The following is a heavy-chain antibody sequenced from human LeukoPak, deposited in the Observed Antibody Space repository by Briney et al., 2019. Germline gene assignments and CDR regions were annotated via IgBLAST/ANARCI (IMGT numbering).Heavy chain of an antibody. Sequence: PGGSLRLSCAASGFTFNNYAMNWVRQAPGKGLEWVSTISGGGDTTYYSVKGRFIISRDNSKNSLFLNSLRAEDTAIYFCAKNAGDGGYYYYLDVWGKGTPVTVSS. CDR3: AKNAGDGGYYYYLDV. CDR2: ISGGGDTT. J-gene: IGHJ6*03. D-gene: IGHD3-16*01. CDR1: GFTFNNYA. V-gene: IGHV3-23*01.